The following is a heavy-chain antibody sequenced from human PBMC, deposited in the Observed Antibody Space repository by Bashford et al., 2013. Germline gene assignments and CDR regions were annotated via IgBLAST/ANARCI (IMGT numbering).Heavy chain of an antibody. CDR3: AIDLVTMGAFDI. Sequence: ASVKVSCKASGGTFSSYAISWVRQAPGQGLEWMGWISAYNGNTNYAQKLQGRVTMTTDTSTSTAYMELRSLRSDDTAVYYCAIDLVTMGAFDIWGQGTMVTVSS. D-gene: IGHD4/OR15-4a*01. V-gene: IGHV1-18*01. CDR1: GGTFSSYA. CDR2: ISAYNGNT. J-gene: IGHJ3*02.